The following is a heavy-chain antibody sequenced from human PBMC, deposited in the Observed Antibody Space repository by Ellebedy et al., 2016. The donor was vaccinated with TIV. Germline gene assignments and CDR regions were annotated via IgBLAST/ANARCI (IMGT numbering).Heavy chain of an antibody. J-gene: IGHJ4*02. V-gene: IGHV3-23*01. CDR1: GFTFSSYD. Sequence: PGGSLRLSCAASGFTFSSYDMSWVRQAPGKGLEWVSGFGVSGDSTYYADSVKGRFTISRYNPKNTLYLQMNSLRVEDTAMYNCSSGRSGTYIHHAFDYWGQGTLVTVSS. D-gene: IGHD1-26*01. CDR2: FGVSGDST. CDR3: SSGRSGTYIHHAFDY.